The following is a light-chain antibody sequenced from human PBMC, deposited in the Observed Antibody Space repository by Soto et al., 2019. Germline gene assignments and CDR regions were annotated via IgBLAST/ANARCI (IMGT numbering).Light chain of an antibody. J-gene: IGKJ1*01. CDR1: QSVSGSN. Sequence: EIVLTQSPGTLSLSPGERATLSCRASQSVSGSNLAWYQQKPGQAPRLVIYGASSRATGIPDRFSGRGSGTDFTLTISRLEPEDFAVYYCQQYGSSPQTFGQGTKVDIK. CDR2: GAS. V-gene: IGKV3-20*01. CDR3: QQYGSSPQT.